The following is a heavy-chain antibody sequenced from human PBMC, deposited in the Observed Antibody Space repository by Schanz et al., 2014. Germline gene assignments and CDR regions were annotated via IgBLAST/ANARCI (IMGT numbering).Heavy chain of an antibody. CDR3: ARDFDDRRGYGSGYCLGDCMDV. J-gene: IGHJ6*02. V-gene: IGHV3-33*01. Sequence: QVQLVESGGGVVQFGRSLRLSCVASGFTFSSYGMHWVRQAPGKGLEWVSDISSGSSYANYADSVKGRFTISRDNSRNTLYLQMNSLRAEDTAVYYCARDFDDRRGYGSGYCLGDCMDVWGQGTTVTVSS. D-gene: IGHD3-10*01. CDR1: GFTFSSYG. CDR2: ISSGSSYA.